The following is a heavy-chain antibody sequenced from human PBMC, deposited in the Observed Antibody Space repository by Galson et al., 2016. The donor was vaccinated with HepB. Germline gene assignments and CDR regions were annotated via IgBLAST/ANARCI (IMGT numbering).Heavy chain of an antibody. J-gene: IGHJ6*02. CDR3: AREGGYYSFYYYGMDV. D-gene: IGHD3-3*01. Sequence: SVKVSCKASGYTFTSYQMHWVRQAPGQGLEWMGIINPNADSTTYAQKFQGRVTMTRDTSTSTVYMELSSLRSEDTAVYYCAREGGYYSFYYYGMDVWGQGTTGTVSS. CDR1: GYTFTSYQ. V-gene: IGHV1-46*01. CDR2: INPNADST.